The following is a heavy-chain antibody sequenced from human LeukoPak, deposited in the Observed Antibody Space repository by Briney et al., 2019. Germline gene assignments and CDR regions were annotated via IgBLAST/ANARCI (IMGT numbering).Heavy chain of an antibody. CDR2: IHYSGNT. Sequence: SETLSLTCAVSGGSSRSGDYFWSWIRQPPGKGLEWIGHIHYSGNTYYNPSLKSRVSISVDTSKNQFSLKLSSVTAADTAVYFCARSGGNTHFFGWGQGALVTVS. J-gene: IGHJ4*02. CDR1: GGSSRSGDYF. V-gene: IGHV4-30-4*02. CDR3: ARSGGNTHFFG. D-gene: IGHD4-23*01.